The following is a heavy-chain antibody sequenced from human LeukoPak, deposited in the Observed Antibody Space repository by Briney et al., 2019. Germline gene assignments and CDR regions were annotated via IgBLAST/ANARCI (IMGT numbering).Heavy chain of an antibody. V-gene: IGHV1-2*02. J-gene: IGHJ4*02. CDR2: INPNSGGT. D-gene: IGHD2-15*01. Sequence: GASVKVSCKASGYTFTGYYIHWVRQAPGQGLEWMGWINPNSGGTNYAQKFQGRVTMTRDTSISTAYMELSRLRSDDTAVYYCAREEDVVAATPPDYWGQGTMVTVSS. CDR1: GYTFTGYY. CDR3: AREEDVVAATPPDY.